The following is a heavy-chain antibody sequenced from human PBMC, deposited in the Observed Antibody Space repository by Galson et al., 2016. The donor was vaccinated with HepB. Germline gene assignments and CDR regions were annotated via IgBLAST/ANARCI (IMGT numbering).Heavy chain of an antibody. J-gene: IGHJ4*02. D-gene: IGHD3/OR15-3a*01. CDR2: IRADGSEK. CDR3: AKVTRDWDPLPYGC. CDR1: GFILNSDW. Sequence: SLRLSCAASGFILNSDWMNWVRQTPGKGLEWVANIRADGSEKYYVDSVKGRFTISRDNAKNSLYLQMNSLRAEDTAVYYCAKVTRDWDPLPYGCWGQGTLVTVSS. V-gene: IGHV3-7*01.